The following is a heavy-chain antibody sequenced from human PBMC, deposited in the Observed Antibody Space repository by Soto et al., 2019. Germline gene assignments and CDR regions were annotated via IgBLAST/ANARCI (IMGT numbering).Heavy chain of an antibody. Sequence: GNISGYHWSWIRQPPGKGLEWIGNVYYSGGAKYNPSVKRRVSISVDTSKNQFSLNLSSVTAADTAVYYCTRDFDGRMTTKPSYYVGIAVCCPGLTVT. CDR1: GNISGYH. D-gene: IGHD3-16*01. J-gene: IGHJ6*02. CDR2: VYYSGGA. CDR3: TRDFDGRMTTKPSYYVGIAV. V-gene: IGHV4-59*01.